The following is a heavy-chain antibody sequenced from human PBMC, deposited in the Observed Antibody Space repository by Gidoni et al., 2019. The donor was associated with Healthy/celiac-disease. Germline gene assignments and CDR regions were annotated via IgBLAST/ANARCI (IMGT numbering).Heavy chain of an antibody. Sequence: EVQLVESGGGLVQPGGSLKLSCAAPGFTSSGSAMHWVRQASGKGRGWVVRIRSKSNSYATAYAASVKGRFTISRDDSKNTAYLQMNSLKTEDTAVYYCTNVPYSSGWYKGYWGQGTLVTVSS. V-gene: IGHV3-73*02. CDR3: TNVPYSSGWYKGY. CDR1: GFTSSGSA. CDR2: IRSKSNSYAT. J-gene: IGHJ4*02. D-gene: IGHD6-19*01.